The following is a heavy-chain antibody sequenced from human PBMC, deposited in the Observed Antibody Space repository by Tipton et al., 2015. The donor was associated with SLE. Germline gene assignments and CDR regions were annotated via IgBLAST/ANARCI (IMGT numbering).Heavy chain of an antibody. D-gene: IGHD2-21*01. CDR2: ISGSGGST. V-gene: IGHV3-23*01. CDR1: GFTFKTFP. Sequence: SLRLSCAASGFTFKTFPMSWVRQAPGKGLEWVSSISGSGGSTYNADSVKGRFTISRDNAKNSLYLEMSGLRAEDTALYYCARADWPRGYYAMDVWGQGTTVTVSS. J-gene: IGHJ6*02. CDR3: ARADWPRGYYAMDV.